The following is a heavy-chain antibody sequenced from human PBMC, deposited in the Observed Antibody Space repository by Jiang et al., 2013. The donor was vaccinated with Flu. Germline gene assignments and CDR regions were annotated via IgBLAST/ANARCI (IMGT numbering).Heavy chain of an antibody. CDR1: GGSISSGGYV. V-gene: IGHV4-30-2*01. Sequence: TLSLTCAVSGGSISSGGYVLELDPAATRKGLEWIGYIYHSGSTYYNPSLKSRVTISVDRSKNQFSLKLSSVTAADTAVYYCARALRTTVVTPEPFDYWGQGTLVTVSS. CDR3: ARALRTTVVTPEPFDY. J-gene: IGHJ4*02. CDR2: IYHSGST. D-gene: IGHD4-23*01.